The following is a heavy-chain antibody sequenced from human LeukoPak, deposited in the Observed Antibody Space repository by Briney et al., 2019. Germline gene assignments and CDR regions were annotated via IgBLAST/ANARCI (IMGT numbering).Heavy chain of an antibody. Sequence: PSETLSLTCAVSGGSISSSNWWSWVRQPPGKGLEWIGEIYHSGSTNYNPSLKSRVTISVDKSKNQFSLKLSSVTAADTAVYYCARRGSYYSYYFDYWGQGTLVTVSS. CDR2: IYHSGST. CDR3: ARRGSYYSYYFDY. D-gene: IGHD1-26*01. J-gene: IGHJ4*02. V-gene: IGHV4-4*02. CDR1: GGSISSSNW.